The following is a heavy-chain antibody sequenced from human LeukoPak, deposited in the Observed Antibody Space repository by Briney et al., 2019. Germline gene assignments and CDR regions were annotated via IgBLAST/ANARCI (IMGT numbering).Heavy chain of an antibody. CDR2: IYYSGST. V-gene: IGHV4-59*01. D-gene: IGHD4-17*01. CDR1: GGSISSYY. J-gene: IGHJ6*03. Sequence: PSETLSLTCTVSGGSISSYYWSWIRQPPGKGLEWIGYIYYSGSTNYNPSLKSRVTISVDTSKNQFSLKLSSVTAADTAMYYCARGHYGDYEYYYYMDVWGKGTTVTVSS. CDR3: ARGHYGDYEYYYYMDV.